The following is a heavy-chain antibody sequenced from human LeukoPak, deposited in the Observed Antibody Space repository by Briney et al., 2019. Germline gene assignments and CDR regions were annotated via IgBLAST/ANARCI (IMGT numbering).Heavy chain of an antibody. CDR3: ARELNGYGYYFFDY. CDR1: GFTFSSYG. V-gene: IGHV3-48*04. D-gene: IGHD3-16*01. CDR2: ISSSTNTI. Sequence: GGSLRLSCAASGFTFSSYGMHWVRQAPGKGLEWLSYISSSTNTIYYADSVKGRFTISRDNAKNSLYLQMNGLGAEDTAVNYCARELNGYGYYFFDYWGPGTLVTVSS. J-gene: IGHJ4*02.